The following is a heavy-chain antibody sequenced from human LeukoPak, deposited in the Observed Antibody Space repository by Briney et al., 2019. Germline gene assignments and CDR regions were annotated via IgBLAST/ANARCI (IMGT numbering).Heavy chain of an antibody. CDR2: INSDGSWT. Sequence: GGSLRLSCAASGNYWMHWVRQVPGKGLVWVSHINSDGSWTSYADSVKGRFTISKDNAKNTVYLQMNSLRAEDTAVFYCASGSGHWGQGTLVTVSS. CDR3: ASGSGH. V-gene: IGHV3-74*01. D-gene: IGHD2-2*03. CDR1: GNYW. J-gene: IGHJ4*02.